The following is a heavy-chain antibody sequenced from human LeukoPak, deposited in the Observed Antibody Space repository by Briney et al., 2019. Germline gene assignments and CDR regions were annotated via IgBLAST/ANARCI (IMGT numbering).Heavy chain of an antibody. CDR2: INPSGGST. J-gene: IGHJ4*02. CDR1: GYTFTSYY. V-gene: IGHV1-46*01. Sequence: ASVKVSCKASGYTFTSYYMHWVRQAPGQGLEWMGIINPSGGSTSCAQKCQGRVTMTRDTSTSTFYMELSSLRSAETAVYYCASTTAEYYDSSGYAIDYWGQGTLVTVSS. D-gene: IGHD3-22*01. CDR3: ASTTAEYYDSSGYAIDY.